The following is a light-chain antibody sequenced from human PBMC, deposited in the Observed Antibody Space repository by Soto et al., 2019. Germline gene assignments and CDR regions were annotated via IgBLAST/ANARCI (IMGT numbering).Light chain of an antibody. J-gene: IGLJ2*01. CDR1: SSDVGGYNL. CDR3: TSYTTSSTLV. V-gene: IGLV2-14*01. CDR2: EVS. Sequence: QSVLTQPASVSGSPGQSITISCTGTSSDVGGYNLVSWYQQHPDKAPKLVIYEVSNRPSGVSNRFSGSKSGNTASLTISGLQAEDEADYFCTSYTTSSTLVFGGGTKLTVL.